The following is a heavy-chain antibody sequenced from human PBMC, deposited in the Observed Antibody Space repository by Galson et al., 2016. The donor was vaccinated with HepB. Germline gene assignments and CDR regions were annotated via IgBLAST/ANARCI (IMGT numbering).Heavy chain of an antibody. Sequence: LRLSCAASGFTFSNYGMTWVRQAPGKGLEVVSSISRSGDSTDYADSVKGRFTISRDNSKNTLSLQMNSLTADDTAIYYCVQGSTTPAVWGKGTTVTVSS. CDR1: GFTFSNYG. CDR2: ISRSGDST. J-gene: IGHJ6*04. V-gene: IGHV3-23*01. D-gene: IGHD2-2*01. CDR3: VQGSTTPAV.